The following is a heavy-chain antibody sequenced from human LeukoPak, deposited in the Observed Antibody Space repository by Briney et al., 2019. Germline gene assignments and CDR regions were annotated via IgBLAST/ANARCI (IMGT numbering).Heavy chain of an antibody. CDR3: ARGLVDTATASDY. CDR2: ISYDGSNK. D-gene: IGHD5-18*01. J-gene: IGHJ4*02. Sequence: GGSLRFSCAASGFTFSSYAMHWVRQAPGNGLEWVAVISYDGSNKYYADSVKGRFTISRDNSKNTLYLQMNSLRAEDTAVYYCARGLVDTATASDYWGQGTLVTVSS. V-gene: IGHV3-30-3*01. CDR1: GFTFSSYA.